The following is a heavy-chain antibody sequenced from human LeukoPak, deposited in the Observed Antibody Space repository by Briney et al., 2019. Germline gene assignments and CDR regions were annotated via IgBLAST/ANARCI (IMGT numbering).Heavy chain of an antibody. J-gene: IGHJ4*02. D-gene: IGHD2-21*02. CDR1: GGSISSGGYY. CDR3: ARYSAPVTSIDY. CDR2: IYYSGST. Sequence: TSETLSLTCTVSGGSISSGGYYWSWIRQHPGKGLEWIGYIYYSGSTNYNPSLKSRVTISVDTSKNQFSLMLSSVTAADTAVYYCARYSAPVTSIDYWGQGTLVTVSS. V-gene: IGHV4-61*08.